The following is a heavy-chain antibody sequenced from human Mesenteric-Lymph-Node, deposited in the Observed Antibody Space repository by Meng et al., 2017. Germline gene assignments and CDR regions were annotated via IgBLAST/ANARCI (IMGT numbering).Heavy chain of an antibody. CDR2: INLNSGGT. CDR1: GYTFTGYY. CDR3: AAFYYESSGYFRADY. D-gene: IGHD3-22*01. J-gene: IGHJ4*02. Sequence: QVQLVQSGAEVKQPGASVTVSCKASGYTFTGYYTHWVRQAPGQGLEWMGRINLNSGGTNYAQKFQGRVTMTWDTSISAAQMELSSLRSDDTAVYYWAAFYYESSGYFRADYWGQGILVTVSS. V-gene: IGHV1-2*06.